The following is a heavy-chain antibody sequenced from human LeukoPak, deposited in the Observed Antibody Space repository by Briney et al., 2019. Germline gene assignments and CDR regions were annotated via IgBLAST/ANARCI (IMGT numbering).Heavy chain of an antibody. J-gene: IGHJ4*02. CDR3: AKEVDGRVYAIEDYFDD. V-gene: IGHV3-23*01. Sequence: GGSLRLSCAASGFTFSSYAMSWVRQAPGKGLEWVSAISGSGGSTYYADSVKGRFTISRDNSKNTLYLQMNSLRAEDTAVYYCAKEVDGRVYAIEDYFDDWGQGTLVTVSS. D-gene: IGHD2-8*01. CDR1: GFTFSSYA. CDR2: ISGSGGST.